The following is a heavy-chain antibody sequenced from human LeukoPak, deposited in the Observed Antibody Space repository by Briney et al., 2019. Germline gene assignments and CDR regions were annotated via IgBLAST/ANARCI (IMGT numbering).Heavy chain of an antibody. D-gene: IGHD1-26*01. Sequence: GGSLRPSCVASGFTSSAYSMAWVRQAPGKGLEWVSLISGTADATYYADSVKGRFTISRDRSKNTLYLQMYSLRAEDTAVYYCANGGSYYIFDYWGQGALVTVSS. CDR2: ISGTADAT. J-gene: IGHJ4*02. CDR1: GFTSSAYS. V-gene: IGHV3-23*01. CDR3: ANGGSYYIFDY.